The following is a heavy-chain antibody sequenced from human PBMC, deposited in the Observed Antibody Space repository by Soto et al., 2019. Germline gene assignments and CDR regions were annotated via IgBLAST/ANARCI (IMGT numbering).Heavy chain of an antibody. CDR1: GFTVSSNY. CDR2: IYSGGST. D-gene: IGHD4-17*01. J-gene: IGHJ4*02. V-gene: IGHV3-66*01. CDR3: AREVYGDYPFDY. Sequence: EVQLVESGGGWVQPGGSLRLSCAASGFTVSSNYMSWVRQAPGKGLEWVSVIYSGGSTYYADSVKGRFTISRDNSKNTLYLQMNSLRAEDTAVYYCAREVYGDYPFDYWGQGTLVTVSS.